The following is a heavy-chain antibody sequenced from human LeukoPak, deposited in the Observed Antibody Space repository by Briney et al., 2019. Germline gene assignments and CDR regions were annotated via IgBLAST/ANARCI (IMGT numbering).Heavy chain of an antibody. CDR1: GYTFTDYY. Sequence: ASVKVSCKTSGYTFTDYYIHWARQAPGQGLEWMGWINPNSGETNSAQKFQGRVTMTRDTSISTAYMELRRVTSDDTAVYYCARDRDYSNTERGFDYWGQGTLVTVSS. D-gene: IGHD4-11*01. V-gene: IGHV1-2*02. J-gene: IGHJ4*02. CDR3: ARDRDYSNTERGFDY. CDR2: INPNSGET.